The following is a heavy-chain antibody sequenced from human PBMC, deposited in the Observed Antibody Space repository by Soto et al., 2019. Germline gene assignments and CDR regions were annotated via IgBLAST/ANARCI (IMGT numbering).Heavy chain of an antibody. CDR1: GESVSSNSAA. D-gene: IGHD3-10*01. V-gene: IGHV6-1*01. Sequence: QTLSRTCAISGESVSSNSAACNWIMQSTSRGLEWLGRTYYRSKWYNDYAVSVKSRITINPDTSKNQFSLQLNSVTPEDTAVYYCARDSWFGELSRYHGMDVWGQGSTVTVSS. CDR2: TYYRSKWYN. J-gene: IGHJ6*02. CDR3: ARDSWFGELSRYHGMDV.